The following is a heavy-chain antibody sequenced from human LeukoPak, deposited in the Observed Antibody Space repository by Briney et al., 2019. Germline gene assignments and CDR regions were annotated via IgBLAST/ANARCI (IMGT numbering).Heavy chain of an antibody. CDR3: ARVLRSASGTYFDY. V-gene: IGHV3-23*01. J-gene: IGHJ4*02. CDR2: ISGSAGTT. D-gene: IGHD3-10*01. Sequence: PGGSLRLSCAAPGFTFSSYAMGWVRQAPGKGLEWVSTISGSAGTTYYADSVKGRFTISRDNSKNTLYLQMNSLRAEDTALYYCARVLRSASGTYFDYWGQGTLVTVSS. CDR1: GFTFSSYA.